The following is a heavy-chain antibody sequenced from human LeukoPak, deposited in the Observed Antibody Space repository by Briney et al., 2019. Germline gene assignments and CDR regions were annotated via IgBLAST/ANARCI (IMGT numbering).Heavy chain of an antibody. Sequence: GGSLRLSCAASGFTFSNAWMNWVRQAPGKGLEWVGRIKSKTDDGTTESAAPVEGRFTISRDDSKNTLYLQMNSLKTEDTAVYYCTTGPYDYWGQGTLVTVSS. CDR3: TTGPYDY. CDR1: GFTFSNAW. J-gene: IGHJ4*02. V-gene: IGHV3-15*01. CDR2: IKSKTDDGTT.